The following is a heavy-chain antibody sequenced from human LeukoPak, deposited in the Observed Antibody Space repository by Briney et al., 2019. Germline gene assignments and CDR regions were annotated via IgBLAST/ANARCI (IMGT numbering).Heavy chain of an antibody. V-gene: IGHV3-7*01. CDR1: GFTFSSYW. D-gene: IGHD6-13*01. CDR2: IKQDGSEK. J-gene: IGHJ5*02. Sequence: GGSLRLSWAASGFTFSSYWMSWVRQAPGKGLEWVANIKQDGSEKYYVDSVKGRFTISRDNAKNSMYLQMNSLRAEDTAVYYCARDRSSSWYAHNWFDPWGQGTLVTVSS. CDR3: ARDRSSSWYAHNWFDP.